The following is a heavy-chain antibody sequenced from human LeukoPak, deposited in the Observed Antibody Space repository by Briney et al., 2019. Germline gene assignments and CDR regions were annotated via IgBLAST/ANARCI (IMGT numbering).Heavy chain of an antibody. CDR1: GGSISGSNW. J-gene: IGHJ6*03. CDR3: ARDQIGSWYGPAKGYYYYMDV. Sequence: SETLSLTCAVSGGSISGSNWWSWVRQPPGKGLEWIGEIYHSGSTNYNPSLKSRVTISVDTSKNQFSLKLSSVTAADTAVYYCARDQIGSWYGPAKGYYYYMDVWGKGTTVTVSS. D-gene: IGHD2-15*01. CDR2: IYHSGST. V-gene: IGHV4-4*02.